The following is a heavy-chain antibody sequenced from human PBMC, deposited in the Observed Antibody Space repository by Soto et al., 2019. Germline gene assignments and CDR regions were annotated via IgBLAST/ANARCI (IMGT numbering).Heavy chain of an antibody. Sequence: PGGSLRLSCAASGFTFSSYSMNWVRQAPGKGLEWVSYISSSSSTIYYADSVKGRFTISRDNAKSSLYLQMNSLRAEDTALYYCAKSMGGTANGMDVWGQGTTVTVSS. CDR2: ISSSSSTI. V-gene: IGHV3-48*04. D-gene: IGHD2-15*01. CDR3: AKSMGGTANGMDV. J-gene: IGHJ6*02. CDR1: GFTFSSYS.